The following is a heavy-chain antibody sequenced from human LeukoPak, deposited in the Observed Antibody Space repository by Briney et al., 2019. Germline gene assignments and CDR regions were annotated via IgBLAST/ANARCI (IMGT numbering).Heavy chain of an antibody. CDR2: IYYSGST. CDR3: ARVMLTGAFDI. CDR1: GGSISSSSYY. Sequence: SETLSLTCTVSGGSISSSSYYWGWIRQPPGKGLEWIGSIYYSGSTYYNPSLKSRVTISVDTSKNQFSLKLSSVTAADTAVYYCARVMLTGAFDIWGQGTMVTVSS. J-gene: IGHJ3*02. V-gene: IGHV4-39*01. D-gene: IGHD1-14*01.